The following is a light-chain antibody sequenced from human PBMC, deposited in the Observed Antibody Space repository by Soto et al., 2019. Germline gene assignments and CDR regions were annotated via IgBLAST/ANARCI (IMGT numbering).Light chain of an antibody. CDR2: GAS. CDR3: QERNRWPRGT. V-gene: IGKV3-15*01. CDR1: QSISDN. Sequence: DIVMTQSPAILSVSLGERATLSCLASQSISDNLAWYQQRSGQAPRLLIYGASTRATGVPARFSGSGSGTEFTLTISSLQSDDFAVYYCQERNRWPRGTFGAGTKVEIK. J-gene: IGKJ4*01.